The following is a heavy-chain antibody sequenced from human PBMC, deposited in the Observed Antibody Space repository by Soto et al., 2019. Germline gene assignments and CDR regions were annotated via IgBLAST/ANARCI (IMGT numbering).Heavy chain of an antibody. J-gene: IGHJ4*02. CDR2: ISGSGGST. V-gene: IGHV3-23*01. CDR1: GFTFSSYA. Sequence: EVQLLESGGGLVQPGGSLRLSCAASGFTFSSYAMSWVRQAPGKGLEWVSAISGSGGSTYYADSVKGRFTISRDNSKNTLYLQMNSLRAEDTAVYYCAKAPVGMTTVTTGYFDYWCQGTLVTVSS. D-gene: IGHD4-17*01. CDR3: AKAPVGMTTVTTGYFDY.